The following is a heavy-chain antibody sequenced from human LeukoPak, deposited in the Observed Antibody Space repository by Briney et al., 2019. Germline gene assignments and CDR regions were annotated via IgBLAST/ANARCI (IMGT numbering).Heavy chain of an antibody. J-gene: IGHJ3*02. CDR1: GYTFTSYY. CDR2: INPSGGST. CDR3: AIDIGVRRDAFDI. D-gene: IGHD1-26*01. V-gene: IGHV1-46*01. Sequence: ASVKVSCKASGYTFTSYYMHWVRQAPGQGLEWMGIINPSGGSTSYAQKFQGRVTMTRDMSTSTVYMELSSLRSEDTAVYYCAIDIGVRRDAFDISGQGTMVTVFS.